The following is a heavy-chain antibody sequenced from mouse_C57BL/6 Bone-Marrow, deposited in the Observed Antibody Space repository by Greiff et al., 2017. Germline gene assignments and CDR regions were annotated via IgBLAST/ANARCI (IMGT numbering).Heavy chain of an antibody. D-gene: IGHD2-3*01. Sequence: QVQLQQPGAELVKPGASVKMSCKASGYTFTSYWITWVQQRPGQGLEWIGDIYPGSGSNTYNEKFKSKATLTVDTSSSTAYMQFSSLTSEDAAVDYCARDGYYVPWYFDVWGTGTTVTVSS. V-gene: IGHV1-55*01. J-gene: IGHJ1*03. CDR3: ARDGYYVPWYFDV. CDR2: IYPGSGSN. CDR1: GYTFTSYW.